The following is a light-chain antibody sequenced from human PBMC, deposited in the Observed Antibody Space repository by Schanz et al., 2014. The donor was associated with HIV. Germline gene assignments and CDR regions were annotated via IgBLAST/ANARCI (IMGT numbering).Light chain of an antibody. CDR3: STYTTSNTWV. CDR2: GVI. Sequence: QSALTQPASVSGSPGQSITISCTGTSDDVGAYNYVSWYQQHPGKAPKLMIYGVINRPSGVSNRFSGSKSGNTASLSISGLQTEDEGDYYCSTYTTSNTWVFGGGTKLTVL. V-gene: IGLV2-14*03. CDR1: SDDVGAYNY. J-gene: IGLJ3*02.